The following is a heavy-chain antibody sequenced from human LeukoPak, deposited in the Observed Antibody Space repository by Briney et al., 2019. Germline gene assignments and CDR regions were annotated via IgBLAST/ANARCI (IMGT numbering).Heavy chain of an antibody. Sequence: PGGSLRLSCTASGFTFSSYAMSWVRQAPGMGLEWVSAISGSSGTTYYADSVKGRFTISRDNSKNTLYLQMSSLRAEDTAVYYCAKDGSSGWPSDVFDIWGQGTMVTVSS. J-gene: IGHJ3*02. V-gene: IGHV3-23*01. CDR3: AKDGSSGWPSDVFDI. CDR1: GFTFSSYA. D-gene: IGHD6-19*01. CDR2: ISGSSGTT.